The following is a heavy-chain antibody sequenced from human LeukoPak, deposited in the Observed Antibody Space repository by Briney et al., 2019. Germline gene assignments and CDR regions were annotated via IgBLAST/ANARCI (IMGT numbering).Heavy chain of an antibody. CDR2: IYVGDNV. Sequence: GGSLRLPCVASGFIVSSNYLNWVRQAPGKGLEWLSIIYVGDNVYYADSVKDRFTISRDTSRNTVYLQMNSLTAEDTAIYYCARGIRSNDGGAYYPYHFDYWGQGTLVTVSS. V-gene: IGHV3-53*01. CDR3: ARGIRSNDGGAYYPYHFDY. J-gene: IGHJ4*02. CDR1: GFIVSSNY. D-gene: IGHD3-22*01.